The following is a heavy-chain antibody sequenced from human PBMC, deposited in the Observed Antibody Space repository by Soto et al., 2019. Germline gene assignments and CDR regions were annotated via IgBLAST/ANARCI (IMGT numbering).Heavy chain of an antibody. CDR2: IFANGHT. D-gene: IGHD6-13*01. CDR1: GGSISEKY. V-gene: IGHV4-4*07. CDR3: VASLAASGLNWLDP. J-gene: IGHJ5*02. Sequence: SETLSLTCIVSGGSISEKYWNWVRQPPGKGLEWIGLIFANGHTDYNPSLKGRVTMSVDASKNQFSLRLTPMTAADTAVYYCVASLAASGLNWLDPWGRGTLVTVSS.